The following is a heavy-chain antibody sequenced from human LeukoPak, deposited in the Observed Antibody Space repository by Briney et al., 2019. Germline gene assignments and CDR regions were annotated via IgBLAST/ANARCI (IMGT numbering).Heavy chain of an antibody. Sequence: SETLSLTCTVSGGSISSYYWSWIRQPPGKGLEWIGYIYYSGSTNYNPSLKSRVTISVDTSKNQFSLKLSSVTAADTAVYYCARAATPVGVNYYYYYGMDVWGQGTTVTVSS. D-gene: IGHD3-10*01. J-gene: IGHJ6*02. CDR1: GGSISSYY. V-gene: IGHV4-59*01. CDR2: IYYSGST. CDR3: ARAATPVGVNYYYYYGMDV.